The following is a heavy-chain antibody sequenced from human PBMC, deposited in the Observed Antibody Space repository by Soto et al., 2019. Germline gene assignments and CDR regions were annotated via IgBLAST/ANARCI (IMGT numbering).Heavy chain of an antibody. CDR2: IHHSGST. D-gene: IGHD6-13*01. Sequence: QVQLQESGPGLVRPSGTVSLTCAVSGLSISSGDWWSWVCQPPGKGLERIGEIHHSGSTNYNPALKSRVTMSVVPSKDLFSLTLTSVTAADTAFYYCARDQGSHPGDWGQGTLVSVSS. V-gene: IGHV4-4*02. CDR1: GLSISSGDW. CDR3: ARDQGSHPGD. J-gene: IGHJ4*02.